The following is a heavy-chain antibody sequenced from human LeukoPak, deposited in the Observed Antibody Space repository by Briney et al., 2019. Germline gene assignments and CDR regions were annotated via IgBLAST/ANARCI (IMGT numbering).Heavy chain of an antibody. D-gene: IGHD3-22*01. J-gene: IGHJ4*02. CDR1: GFTFSSYS. CDR3: ASGLFYDTPRGFDY. Sequence: GGSLRLSCAASGFTFSSYSMNWVRQAPGKGLEWVSYISSSGSTIYYADSVKGRFTISRDNAKNSLYLQMNSLRAEDTAVYYCASGLFYDTPRGFDYWGQGTLVTVSS. CDR2: ISSSGSTI. V-gene: IGHV3-48*04.